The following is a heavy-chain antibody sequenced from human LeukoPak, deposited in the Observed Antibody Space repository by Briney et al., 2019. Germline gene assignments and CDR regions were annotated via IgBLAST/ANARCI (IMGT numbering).Heavy chain of an antibody. D-gene: IGHD3-3*01. CDR2: INSDGSST. V-gene: IGHV3-74*01. J-gene: IGHJ5*02. CDR1: GFTFSSYW. CDR3: ARDYDFWSGYISYNWFDP. Sequence: GGSLRLSCAASGFTFSSYWMPWVRQAPGKGLVWVSRINSDGSSTSYADSVKGRFTISRDNAKNTLYLQMNSLRAEDTAVYYCARDYDFWSGYISYNWFDPWGQGTLVTVSS.